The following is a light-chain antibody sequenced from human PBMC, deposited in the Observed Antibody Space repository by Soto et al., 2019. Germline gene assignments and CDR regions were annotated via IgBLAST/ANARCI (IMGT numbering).Light chain of an antibody. J-gene: IGLJ1*01. CDR2: SNY. CDR1: SSNIGANY. CDR3: AAWDDSLRGYV. Sequence: QAVVTQPPSVSGAPGQRVTISCTGSSSNIGANYDVHWYQHRPGTAPKLLIYSNYQRPSGVPDRFSGSKSGTSASLAISGLRSEDEADYYCAAWDDSLRGYVFGTGTKVTVL. V-gene: IGLV1-47*02.